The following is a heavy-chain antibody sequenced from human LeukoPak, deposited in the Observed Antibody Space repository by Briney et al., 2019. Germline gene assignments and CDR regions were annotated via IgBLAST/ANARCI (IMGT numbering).Heavy chain of an antibody. CDR1: GGSISSGAYH. CDR3: ARAAITMIVD. D-gene: IGHD3-22*01. CDR2: IYYSGST. J-gene: IGHJ4*02. Sequence: SQTLSLTCTVSGGSISSGAYHWSWIRQPPGKGLEWIGYIYYSGSTYYNPSLKSRVTISVDTSKNQFSLKLSSVTAADTAVYYCARAAITMIVDWGQGTLVTVSS. V-gene: IGHV4-30-4*01.